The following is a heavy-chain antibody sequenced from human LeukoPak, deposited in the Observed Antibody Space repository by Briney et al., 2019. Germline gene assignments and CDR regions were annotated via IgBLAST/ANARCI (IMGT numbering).Heavy chain of an antibody. CDR3: ARWGYSGYDLSLSWFDP. D-gene: IGHD5-12*01. CDR2: IYTSGST. J-gene: IGHJ5*02. Sequence: SETLSLTCTVSGGSIGSGSYYWGWIRQPAGKGLEWIGRIYTSGSTNYNPSLKSRVTISVDTSKNQFSLKLSSVTAADTAVYYCARWGYSGYDLSLSWFDPWGQGTLVTVSS. V-gene: IGHV4-61*02. CDR1: GGSIGSGSYY.